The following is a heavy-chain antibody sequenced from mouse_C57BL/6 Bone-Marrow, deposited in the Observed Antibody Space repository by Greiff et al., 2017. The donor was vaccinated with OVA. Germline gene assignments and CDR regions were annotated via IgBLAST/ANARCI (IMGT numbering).Heavy chain of an antibody. D-gene: IGHD3-2*02. CDR3: ARPYSAGSGYYFDY. CDR2: IYPGSGST. J-gene: IGHJ2*01. Sequence: VQLQQPGAELVKPGASVTMSCKASGYTFTSYWITWVKQRPGQGLEWIGDIYPGSGSTNYNEKFKSKATLTVDTSSSTAYMQLSSLTSEDPAVYYGARPYSAGSGYYFDYWGQGTTLTVSS. CDR1: GYTFTSYW. V-gene: IGHV1-55*01.